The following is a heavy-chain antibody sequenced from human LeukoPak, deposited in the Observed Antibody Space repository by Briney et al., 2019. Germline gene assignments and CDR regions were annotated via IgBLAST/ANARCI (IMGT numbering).Heavy chain of an antibody. D-gene: IGHD1-26*01. Sequence: ASVKVSCKASGYTFTGYYMHWVRQAPGQGLEWMGWINPNSGGTNYAQKFQGRVTMTRDTSISTAYMELSSLRSEDTAVYFCAAGHLGSYAENYFDYWGQGTLVTVSS. J-gene: IGHJ4*02. CDR3: AAGHLGSYAENYFDY. CDR2: INPNSGGT. V-gene: IGHV1-2*02. CDR1: GYTFTGYY.